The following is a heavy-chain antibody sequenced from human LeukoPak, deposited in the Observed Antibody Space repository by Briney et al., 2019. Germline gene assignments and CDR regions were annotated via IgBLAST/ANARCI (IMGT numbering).Heavy chain of an antibody. CDR3: AKDKMGATTGAFDY. CDR1: GFTFSSYA. J-gene: IGHJ4*02. CDR2: ISGSGGST. D-gene: IGHD1-26*01. Sequence: GGSLRLSCAASGFTFSSYAVSWVRQAPGKGLEWVSAISGSGGSTYYADSVKGRFPISRDNSKNTLYLQMNSLRAEDTAVYYCAKDKMGATTGAFDYWGQGTLVTVSS. V-gene: IGHV3-23*01.